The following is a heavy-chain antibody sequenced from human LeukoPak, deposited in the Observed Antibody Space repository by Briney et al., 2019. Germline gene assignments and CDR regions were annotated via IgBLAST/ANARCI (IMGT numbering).Heavy chain of an antibody. CDR2: ITSSSSYT. Sequence: PGGSLRLSCAASGFTFTDYYMSWIRQAPGEGLQWVSYITSSSSYTNYADSVKGRFTISRDNAKDSLYLQMNSLRAEDTAVYYCARLYTGRFGVVDYWGQGTLVTVSS. D-gene: IGHD1-26*01. J-gene: IGHJ4*02. CDR1: GFTFTDYY. CDR3: ARLYTGRFGVVDY. V-gene: IGHV3-11*03.